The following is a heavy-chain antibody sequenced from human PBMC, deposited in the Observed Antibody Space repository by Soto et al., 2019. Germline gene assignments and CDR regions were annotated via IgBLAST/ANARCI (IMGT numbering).Heavy chain of an antibody. D-gene: IGHD2-8*01. J-gene: IGHJ6*02. CDR1: GGSISSYY. V-gene: IGHV4-59*01. Sequence: SETLSLTCTVSGGSISSYYWSWIRQPPGKGLEWIGYIYYSGITNYNPSLKSRVTISVDTSKNQFSLKLSSVTAADTAVYYCARDSNHCANGVCYIRYYYGMDVWGQGTTVTV. CDR3: ARDSNHCANGVCYIRYYYGMDV. CDR2: IYYSGIT.